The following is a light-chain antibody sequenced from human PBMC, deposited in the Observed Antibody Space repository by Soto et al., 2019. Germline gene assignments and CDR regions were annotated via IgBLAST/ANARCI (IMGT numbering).Light chain of an antibody. CDR3: QSYDSSLSGLYV. Sequence: QSVLTQPPSVSGAPGQRVTISCTGSSSNIGAGYDVHWYQQLPGTAPKLLIYGNNNRPSGVPDRFSGSKSGTSASLAITGLQAADEADYYCQSYDSSLSGLYVFGTGTKLTVL. CDR2: GNN. J-gene: IGLJ1*01. V-gene: IGLV1-40*01. CDR1: SSNIGAGYD.